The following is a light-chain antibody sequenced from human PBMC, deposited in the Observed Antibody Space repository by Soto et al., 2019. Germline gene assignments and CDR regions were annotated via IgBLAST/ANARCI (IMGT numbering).Light chain of an antibody. J-gene: IGKJ4*01. CDR2: LGS. CDR3: MQALQTPLT. Sequence: DIVMTQSPLSLPVTPGEPASISCRSSESLLHSNGYNYLDWYLQKPGQSPQLLIHLGSNRASGVSGSGTDFNRVEAEDVGFYYCMQALQTPLTFGGGTKVEIK. V-gene: IGKV2-28*01. CDR1: ESLLHSNGYNY.